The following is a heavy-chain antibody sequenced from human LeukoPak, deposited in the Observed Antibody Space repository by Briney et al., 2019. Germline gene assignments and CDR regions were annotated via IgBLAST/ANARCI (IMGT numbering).Heavy chain of an antibody. CDR2: INPNSGGT. CDR1: GYTFTGYY. V-gene: IGHV1-2*02. Sequence: GASVKVSCKASGYTFTGYYMHWVRQAPGQGLEWMGWINPNSGGTNYAQKFQGRVTMTRDTSISTAYMELSRLRSDDTAVYYCASVLLLWFGEFDAFDIWGQGTMVTVSS. J-gene: IGHJ3*02. CDR3: ASVLLLWFGEFDAFDI. D-gene: IGHD3-10*01.